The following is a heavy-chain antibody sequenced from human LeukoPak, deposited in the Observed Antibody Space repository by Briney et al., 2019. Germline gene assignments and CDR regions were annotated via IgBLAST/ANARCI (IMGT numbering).Heavy chain of an antibody. CDR1: GGSLSSGTSG. CDR2: INDSART. CDR3: AKDAATTGYSSGWYEDDSFDI. V-gene: IGHV4-61*01. D-gene: IGHD6-19*01. Sequence: SETLSLTCTVSGGSLSSGTSGCSWSRHPPGEGLEWSGYINDSARTNTNPSLKSRVTISVDTSKTQSSRKLSSVTAADTAVYYGAKDAATTGYSSGWYEDDSFDIWGQGTMVTVSS. J-gene: IGHJ3*02.